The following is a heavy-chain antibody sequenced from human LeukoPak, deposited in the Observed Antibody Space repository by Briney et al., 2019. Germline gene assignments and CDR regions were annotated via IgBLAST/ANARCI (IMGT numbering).Heavy chain of an antibody. CDR1: GGSISSYY. D-gene: IGHD2-8*01. J-gene: IGHJ4*02. CDR3: ARLSGGIVLMVYAPGYFDY. Sequence: PSETLSLTCTVSGGSISSYYWSRIQQPPGKGLEWIGYIYYSGSTNYNPSLKSRVTISVDTSKNQFSLKLSSVTAADTAVCYCARLSGGIVLMVYAPGYFDYWGQGTLVTVSS. CDR2: IYYSGST. V-gene: IGHV4-59*01.